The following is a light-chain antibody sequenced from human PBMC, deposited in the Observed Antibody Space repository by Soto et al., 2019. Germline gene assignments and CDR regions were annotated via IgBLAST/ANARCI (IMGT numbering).Light chain of an antibody. J-gene: IGKJ1*01. CDR1: QSLVYSDGNTY. CDR2: NLS. CDR3: RKHTHLHRT. V-gene: IGKV2-30*01. Sequence: DVVLTQSPLSLPVTLGQPASISCRSSQSLVYSDGNTYLTWFHQRPGQSPMRLNYNLSKRDSGVPNRFSGSGSGADFTLSIRRVEAEDVRVYYYRKHTHLHRTFGQGT.